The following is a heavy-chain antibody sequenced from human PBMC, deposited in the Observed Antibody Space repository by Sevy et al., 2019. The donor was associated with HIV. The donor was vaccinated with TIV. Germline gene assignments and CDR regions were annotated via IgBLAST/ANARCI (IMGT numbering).Heavy chain of an antibody. CDR1: GFTFSNYA. CDR3: ARDRVSGSYYAGDFDY. D-gene: IGHD1-26*01. CDR2: ISFSGSDT. Sequence: GSLRLSCAASGFTFSNYAMSWVRQAPGKGLEWVSVISFSGSDTYYADSVKGRFTISRDNSKNTLVLQMNTLRAEDTAVYYCARDRVSGSYYAGDFDYWGQGTLVTVSS. J-gene: IGHJ4*02. V-gene: IGHV3-23*01.